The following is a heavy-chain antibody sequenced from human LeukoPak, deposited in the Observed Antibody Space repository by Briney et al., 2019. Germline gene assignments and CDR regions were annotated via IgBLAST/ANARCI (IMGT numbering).Heavy chain of an antibody. CDR1: GGTFSSYA. V-gene: IGHV1-69*06. Sequence: SVKVSCKASGGTFSSYAISWVRQAPGQGLEWMGGIIPIFGTANYAQKFQGRVTITADKSTSTAYMGLSSLRSEDTAVYYCARAYGSGRFRVWFDPWGQGTLVTVSS. CDR2: IIPIFGTA. CDR3: ARAYGSGRFRVWFDP. D-gene: IGHD3-10*01. J-gene: IGHJ5*02.